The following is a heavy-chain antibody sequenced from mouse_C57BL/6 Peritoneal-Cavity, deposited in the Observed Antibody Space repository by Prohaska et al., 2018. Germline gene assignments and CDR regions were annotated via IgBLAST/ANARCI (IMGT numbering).Heavy chain of an antibody. CDR1: GFTFSNYW. D-gene: IGHD2-2*01. V-gene: IGHV6-3*01. CDR3: TGGYDV. CDR2: IRLKADNYAT. Sequence: EVKLEESGGGLVQPGGSMKLSCVASGFTFSNYWMNWVRQSPEKWLEWVAQIRLKADNYATHYAESVKGRFTSSRDDSKSSVDLQMNNLRAEETGIYYCTGGYDVWGTGTTVTGSS. J-gene: IGHJ1*03.